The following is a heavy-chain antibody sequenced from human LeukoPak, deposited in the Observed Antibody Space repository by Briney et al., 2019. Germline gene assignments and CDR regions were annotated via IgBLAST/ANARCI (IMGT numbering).Heavy chain of an antibody. J-gene: IGHJ5*02. CDR3: ARHAQGDWFDP. V-gene: IGHV5-51*01. Sequence: GESLKISCKGSGYTFSSYWIGWVRQMPGKDLEWMGIIYPGYSDTRYSPSFQGQVTISADKSISTAYLQWSSLKASDTALYFCARHAQGDWFDPWGQGTLVTVSS. CDR2: IYPGYSDT. D-gene: IGHD3-16*01. CDR1: GYTFSSYW.